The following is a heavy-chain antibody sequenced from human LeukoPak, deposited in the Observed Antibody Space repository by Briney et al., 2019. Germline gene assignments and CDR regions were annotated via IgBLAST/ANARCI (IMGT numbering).Heavy chain of an antibody. CDR3: ARSDYYYDSSGPN. V-gene: IGHV4-30-4*01. CDR2: IYYSGST. Sequence: SETLSLTCTVSGGSISSGDYYWSWIRQPPGKGLEWIGYIYYSGSTYYNPSLKSRVTISVDTSKNQFSLKPSSVTAAGTAVYYCARSDYYYDSSGPNWGQGTLVTVSS. D-gene: IGHD3-22*01. CDR1: GGSISSGDYY. J-gene: IGHJ4*02.